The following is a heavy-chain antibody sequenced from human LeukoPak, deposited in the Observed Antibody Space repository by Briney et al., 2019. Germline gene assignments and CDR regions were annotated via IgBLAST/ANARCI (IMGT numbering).Heavy chain of an antibody. CDR1: GGSISSYY. D-gene: IGHD2-8*01. CDR3: ARAMYGPRRYFDY. V-gene: IGHV4-59*08. J-gene: IGHJ4*02. CDR2: IYYSGSI. Sequence: PSETLSLTCTVSGGSISSYYWSWIRQPPGKGLEWIGYIYYSGSIYYNPSLKSRVTVFVDTSRNQFSLKLSSVTAADTAVYYCARAMYGPRRYFDYWGQGTLVTVSS.